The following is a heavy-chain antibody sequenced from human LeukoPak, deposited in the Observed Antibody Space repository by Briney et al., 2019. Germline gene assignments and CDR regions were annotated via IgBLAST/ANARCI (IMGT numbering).Heavy chain of an antibody. CDR1: GGSISSYY. J-gene: IGHJ6*03. CDR3: ASGPGVGYDFWSGTPSYYYYMDV. CDR2: IYTSGST. V-gene: IGHV4-4*07. D-gene: IGHD3-3*01. Sequence: PSETLSLTCTVSGGSISSYYWSWIRQPAGRGLEWIGRIYTSGSTNYNPSLKSRVTISVDKSKNQFSLKLSSVTAADTAVYYCASGPGVGYDFWSGTPSYYYYMDVWGKGTTVTVSS.